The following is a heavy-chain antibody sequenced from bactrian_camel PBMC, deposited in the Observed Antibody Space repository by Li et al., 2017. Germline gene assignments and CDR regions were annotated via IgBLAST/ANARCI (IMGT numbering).Heavy chain of an antibody. CDR2: IYLGGGNT. Sequence: HVQLVESGGGSVQPGGSLKLSCVASERGLNRNCMGWFRQFPGKEREGVATIYLGGGNTYYTDSVKGRFTISKDDIKNTLTLIMNNLKPEDTAKYYCAADGGPKGCPPGVDNDPKAVLAFGRRGQGTQVTVS. D-gene: IGHD4*01. CDR1: ERGLNRNC. J-gene: IGHJ4*01. CDR3: AADGGPKGCPPGVDNDPKAVLAFGR. V-gene: IGHV3S54*01.